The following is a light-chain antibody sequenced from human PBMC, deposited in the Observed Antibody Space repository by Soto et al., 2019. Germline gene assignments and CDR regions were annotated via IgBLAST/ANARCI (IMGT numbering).Light chain of an antibody. J-gene: IGLJ1*01. CDR1: SSNIGGNS. CDR2: TDN. V-gene: IGLV1-44*01. Sequence: QSVMTQPPSVSAAPGQKVTISCSGSSSNIGGNSVSWYQQLPGTAPKVLIYTDNERPSGVPDRFSGSKSGTSASLAINGLQSGDEADYYCGAWDESLNGYVFGTGTKVTVL. CDR3: GAWDESLNGYV.